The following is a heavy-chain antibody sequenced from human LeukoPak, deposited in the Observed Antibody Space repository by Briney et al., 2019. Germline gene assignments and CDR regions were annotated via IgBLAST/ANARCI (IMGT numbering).Heavy chain of an antibody. CDR2: INPSGGST. V-gene: IGHV1-46*01. CDR3: ARDSGMVRGTVDY. Sequence: ASVKVSCKASGYTFTSYYMYWVRQAPGQGLEWMGIINPSGGSTSYAQKFQDKTTMTRDTSTSTVYMELSSLRSEDTAVYYCARDSGMVRGTVDYWGQGTLVTVSS. D-gene: IGHD3-10*01. CDR1: GYTFTSYY. J-gene: IGHJ4*02.